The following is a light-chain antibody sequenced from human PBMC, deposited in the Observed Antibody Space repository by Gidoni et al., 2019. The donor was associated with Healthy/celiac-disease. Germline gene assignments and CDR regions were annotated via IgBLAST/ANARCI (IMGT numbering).Light chain of an antibody. J-gene: IGKJ4*01. CDR3: QQRSNWPLLT. CDR1: QSVSSY. Sequence: IVLTPPPATLSLSPGERATLSCRASQSVSSYLAWYQQKPGQAPRLLIYDASNRATGIPARFSGSGSGTDFTLTISSLEPEDFAVYYCQQRSNWPLLTFGGGTKVEIK. CDR2: DAS. V-gene: IGKV3-11*01.